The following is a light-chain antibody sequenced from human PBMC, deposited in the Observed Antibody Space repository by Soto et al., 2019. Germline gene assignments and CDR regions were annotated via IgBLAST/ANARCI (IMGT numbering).Light chain of an antibody. Sequence: DIVLTQSPDTLSLSPGERATLSCRASQSVGTSLAWYQQKPGQAPRLVMYDASNRATGIPARFSGSGSGTDFTITISSLEPEDFSVYYCQPRSNSFTCGTGTKVDIE. CDR1: QSVGTS. CDR2: DAS. CDR3: QPRSNSFT. J-gene: IGKJ3*01. V-gene: IGKV3-11*01.